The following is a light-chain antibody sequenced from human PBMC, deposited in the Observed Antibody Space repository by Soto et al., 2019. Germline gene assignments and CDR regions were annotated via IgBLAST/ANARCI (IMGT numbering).Light chain of an antibody. Sequence: DIQMTQSPSTLSASVGDRVTITCRASQSINNWLAWYQQKPGKAPKLLIYRASSLESGVPLRFSGSGSGTEFTLTIRSLQPDDFATYYCQQYNSYSPMYTFGQGTKLEIK. J-gene: IGKJ2*01. V-gene: IGKV1-5*03. CDR2: RAS. CDR3: QQYNSYSPMYT. CDR1: QSINNW.